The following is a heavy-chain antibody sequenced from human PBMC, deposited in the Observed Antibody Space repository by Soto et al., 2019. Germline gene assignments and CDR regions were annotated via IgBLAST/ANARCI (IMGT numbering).Heavy chain of an antibody. J-gene: IGHJ4*02. CDR3: ARSSMVRGVTPGY. V-gene: IGHV4-59*01. CDR1: GGTISSYY. D-gene: IGHD3-10*01. Sequence: PSETLSLTCTVSGGTISSYYWSWFRQPPGKGLEWIGYIYYSGSTNYNPSLKSRVTISVDTSKNQFSLKLSSVTAADTAVYYCARSSMVRGVTPGYWGQGTLVTVSS. CDR2: IYYSGST.